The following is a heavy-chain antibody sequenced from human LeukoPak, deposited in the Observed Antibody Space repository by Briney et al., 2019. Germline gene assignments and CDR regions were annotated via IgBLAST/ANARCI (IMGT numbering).Heavy chain of an antibody. CDR2: INPNSGGT. CDR1: GYTFTGYY. J-gene: IGHJ4*02. D-gene: IGHD6-19*01. CDR3: AREDFDSSGSPEEY. Sequence: ASVKVSCEASGYTFTGYYMHWVRQAPGQGLEWMGWINPNSGGTKYAQKVQGRVTMTRDTSTSTAYMELRSLRSDDTAVYYCAREDFDSSGSPEEYWGQGTLVTVSS. V-gene: IGHV1-2*02.